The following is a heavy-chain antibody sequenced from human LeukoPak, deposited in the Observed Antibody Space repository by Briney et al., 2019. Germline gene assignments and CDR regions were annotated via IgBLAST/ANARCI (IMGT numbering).Heavy chain of an antibody. D-gene: IGHD6-6*01. CDR3: ARTGAPLSGAARLWRGRDWFDP. CDR2: INHSGST. CDR1: GGSFSGYY. Sequence: PSETLSLTCAVYGGSFSGYYWSWIRQPPGKGLEWIGEINHSGSTNYNPSLKSRVTISVDTSKNQFSLKLSSVTAADTAVYYCARTGAPLSGAARLWRGRDWFDPWGQGTLVTVST. V-gene: IGHV4-34*01. J-gene: IGHJ5*02.